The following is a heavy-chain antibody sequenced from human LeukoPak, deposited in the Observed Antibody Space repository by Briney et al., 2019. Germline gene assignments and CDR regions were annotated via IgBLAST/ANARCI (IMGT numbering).Heavy chain of an antibody. CDR1: GGSISSYY. CDR2: IYYSGST. J-gene: IGHJ4*02. D-gene: IGHD4-17*01. V-gene: IGHV4-59*01. CDR3: ARLPYGDSERAALFGY. Sequence: SETLSLTCTVSGGSISSYYWSWIRQPPGKGLEWIGYIYYSGSTNYNPSLKSRVTISVDTSKNQFSLKLSSVTAADTAVYYCARLPYGDSERAALFGYWGQGTLVTVSS.